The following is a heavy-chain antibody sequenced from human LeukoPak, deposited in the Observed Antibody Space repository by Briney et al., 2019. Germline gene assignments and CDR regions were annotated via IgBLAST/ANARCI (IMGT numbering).Heavy chain of an antibody. D-gene: IGHD2/OR15-2a*01. CDR2: IKFDGSET. V-gene: IGHV3-7*01. CDR1: GFNFSTYW. J-gene: IGHJ5*02. CDR3: ARDANRGGEFDL. Sequence: GGSLRLSCAASGFNFSTYWMNWVRQSPGKGLEWVAKIKFDGSETFYVDSAKGRFTISRDDAKNLLYLKMNTVRAEDTAVYYCARDANRGGEFDLWGQGTLVTVSS.